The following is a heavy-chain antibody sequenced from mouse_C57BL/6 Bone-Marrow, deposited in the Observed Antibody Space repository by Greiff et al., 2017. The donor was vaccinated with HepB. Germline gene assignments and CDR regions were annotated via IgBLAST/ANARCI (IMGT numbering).Heavy chain of an antibody. V-gene: IGHV1-69*01. D-gene: IGHD1-1*01. J-gene: IGHJ2*01. CDR2: IDPSDSYT. CDR1: GYTFTSYW. CDR3: ARQGYYYGYYFDY. Sequence: QVQLQQPGAELVMPGASVKLSCKASGYTFTSYWMHWVKQRPGQGLEWIGEIDPSDSYTNYNQKFKGKSTLTVDKSSSTAYMQLSSLTSEDSAVYYCARQGYYYGYYFDYWGKGTTLTVSS.